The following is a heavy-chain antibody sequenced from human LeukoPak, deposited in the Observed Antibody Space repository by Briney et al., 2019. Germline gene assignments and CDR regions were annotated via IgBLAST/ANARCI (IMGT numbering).Heavy chain of an antibody. J-gene: IGHJ4*02. Sequence: SETLSLTCTVSGGSISSGSYYWSWIRQPAGKGLEWIGYIYYSGSTNYNPSLKSRVTISVDTSKNQFSLKLSSVTAADTAVYYCARGRYSGSYYAKNPSYYFDYWGQGTLVTVSS. D-gene: IGHD1-26*01. CDR1: GGSISSGSYY. CDR3: ARGRYSGSYYAKNPSYYFDY. CDR2: IYYSGST. V-gene: IGHV4-61*10.